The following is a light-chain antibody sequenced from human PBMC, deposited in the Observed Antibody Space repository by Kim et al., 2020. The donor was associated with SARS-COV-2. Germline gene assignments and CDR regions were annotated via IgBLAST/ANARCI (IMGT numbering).Light chain of an antibody. Sequence: SYELTQLPSVSVSPGQTASITCSGDKLGDKYACWYQQKPGQSPVLVIYQDSKRPSGIPERFSGYNSGNTATLTISGTQAMDEADNYCPAWDSSTVVFSGG. V-gene: IGLV3-1*01. CDR3: PAWDSSTVV. CDR2: QDS. J-gene: IGLJ2*01. CDR1: KLGDKY.